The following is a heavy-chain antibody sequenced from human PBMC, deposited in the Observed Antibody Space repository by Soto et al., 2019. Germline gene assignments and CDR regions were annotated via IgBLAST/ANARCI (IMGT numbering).Heavy chain of an antibody. J-gene: IGHJ4*02. V-gene: IGHV3-23*01. Sequence: DVQLLESGGDLVQPGGSLRLSCAASGFTFSSYAMRWVRQAPGKGLEWVSSRSGAGRSSYDADSVKGPFPISRDNSKNTLYLQMNNLRAEDTALYYCAKGPIFGVENIYDYWGQGTLVTVSS. CDR2: RSGAGRSS. D-gene: IGHD3-3*01. CDR3: AKGPIFGVENIYDY. CDR1: GFTFSSYA.